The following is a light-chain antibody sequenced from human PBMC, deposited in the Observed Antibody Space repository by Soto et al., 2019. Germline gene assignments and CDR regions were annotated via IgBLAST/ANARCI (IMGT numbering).Light chain of an antibody. CDR3: QQRNKWPLT. CDR1: QSVSSY. CDR2: DAS. Sequence: EIVLTQSPATLSLSPGERATLSCRASQSVSSYLAWYQQQPGQAPRLLIYDASNRATGIPARFSVSGSGTDFTLTISSLEPDYFEVYFCQQRNKWPLTFGGGTKVEIK. J-gene: IGKJ4*01. V-gene: IGKV3-11*01.